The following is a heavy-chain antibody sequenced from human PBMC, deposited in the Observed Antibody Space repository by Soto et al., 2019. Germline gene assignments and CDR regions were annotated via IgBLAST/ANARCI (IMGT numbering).Heavy chain of an antibody. Sequence: QVQLVQSGAEVKKPGASVKISCKASGYTFTRDYIHWVRQAPGQGLEWMGIINPSGGSTTYAQKFQGRGTRTRDRSTSTDYMEQSRLRSEDAAMYYCPRETLGPIAAAITWFDTWGQGTLVTVSS. CDR1: GYTFTRDY. J-gene: IGHJ5*02. D-gene: IGHD6-13*01. CDR2: INPSGGST. V-gene: IGHV1-46*01. CDR3: PRETLGPIAAAITWFDT.